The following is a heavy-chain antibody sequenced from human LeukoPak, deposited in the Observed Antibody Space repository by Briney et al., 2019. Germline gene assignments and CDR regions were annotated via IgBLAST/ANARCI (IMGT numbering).Heavy chain of an antibody. V-gene: IGHV1-69*13. CDR3: ARDVSYCSSTSCYGYGFDY. CDR1: GGTFSSYA. Sequence: ASVKVSCKASGGTFSSYAISWVRQAPGQGLEWMGGIIPIFGTANYAQKFQGRVTITADESTSTAYMELSSLRSEDTAVYYCARDVSYCSSTSCYGYGFDYWGQGTLVTASS. J-gene: IGHJ4*02. D-gene: IGHD2-2*01. CDR2: IIPIFGTA.